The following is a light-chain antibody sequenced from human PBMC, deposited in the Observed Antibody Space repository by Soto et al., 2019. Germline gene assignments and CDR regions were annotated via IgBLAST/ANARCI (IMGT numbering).Light chain of an antibody. CDR1: SSDVGGYNY. Sequence: QSALTQPASVSGSPGQSITISCTGTSSDVGGYNYVSWYQQHPGKAPQLMIYDVSNRPSGVSNRLSGSKSGNTGSLTISGLQAEDEADYYCSSYTSSSTRVFGPGTKVTVL. J-gene: IGLJ1*01. CDR3: SSYTSSSTRV. CDR2: DVS. V-gene: IGLV2-14*01.